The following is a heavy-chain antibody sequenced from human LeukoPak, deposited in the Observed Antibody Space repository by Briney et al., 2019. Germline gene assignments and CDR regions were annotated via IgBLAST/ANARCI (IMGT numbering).Heavy chain of an antibody. D-gene: IGHD3-22*01. CDR1: GGSISGYY. J-gene: IGHJ4*02. Sequence: PSETLSLTCTVSGGSISGYYWSWIRQPPGKGLEWIAYIYYDGSTNDNPSLKSRATISLDTSKSQFSLNLTSMTAADTAVYYCARWPGSYDSRCYYGGFDFWGQGIRVTVSS. V-gene: IGHV4-59*01. CDR2: IYYDGST. CDR3: ARWPGSYDSRCYYGGFDF.